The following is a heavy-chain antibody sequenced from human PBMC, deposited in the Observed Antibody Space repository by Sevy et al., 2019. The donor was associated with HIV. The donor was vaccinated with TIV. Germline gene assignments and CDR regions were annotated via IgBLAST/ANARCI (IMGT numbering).Heavy chain of an antibody. CDR1: GFTFSRFG. Sequence: GGSLRLSCAVSGFTFSRFGMHWVRQAPGKGLEWVAVISYDGNDKHYAESVTGRFTISRDNSKNTLHLEMNSLRAEDTAVYYCARDQQITIVGEITDYYFYYGMDVWGQGTTVTVSS. J-gene: IGHJ6*02. CDR2: ISYDGNDK. V-gene: IGHV3-30*04. D-gene: IGHD3-3*01. CDR3: ARDQQITIVGEITDYYFYYGMDV.